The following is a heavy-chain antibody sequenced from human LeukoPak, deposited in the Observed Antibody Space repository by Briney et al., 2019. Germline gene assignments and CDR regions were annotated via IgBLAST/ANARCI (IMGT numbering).Heavy chain of an antibody. D-gene: IGHD3-9*01. CDR3: ARDLFRYFDWLQPVDY. Sequence: GGSLRLSCAAPGFTFSSYAMHWVRQAPGKGLEWVAVISYDGSNKYYADSVKGRFTISRDNSKNTLYLQMNSLRAEDTAVYYCARDLFRYFDWLQPVDYWGQGTLVTVSS. V-gene: IGHV3-30*04. CDR2: ISYDGSNK. J-gene: IGHJ4*02. CDR1: GFTFSSYA.